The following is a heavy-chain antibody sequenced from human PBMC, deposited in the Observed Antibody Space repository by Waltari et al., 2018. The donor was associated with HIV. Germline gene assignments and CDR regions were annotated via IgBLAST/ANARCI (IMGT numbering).Heavy chain of an antibody. Sequence: EVQLLESGGGLVQPGGSLRLSCAASGFTFSSYAMSWVRQAPGKGLEWVSAISGSGGSTYYADSVKGRFTISRDNSKNTLYLQMNSLRAEDTAVYYCAKDLVGLVVVDYYYYYGMDVWGQGTTVTVSS. D-gene: IGHD2-15*01. CDR2: ISGSGGST. CDR1: GFTFSSYA. V-gene: IGHV3-23*01. J-gene: IGHJ6*02. CDR3: AKDLVGLVVVDYYYYYGMDV.